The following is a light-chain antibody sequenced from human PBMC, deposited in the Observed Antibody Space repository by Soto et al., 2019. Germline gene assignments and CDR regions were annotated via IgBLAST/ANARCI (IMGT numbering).Light chain of an antibody. CDR3: QQNKSYPLT. CDR2: KAS. CDR1: HNISNW. Sequence: DIQMTQSPATLSASVGDRVTITCRASHNISNWLAWYQQKPGKAPHLLIYKASTLQSGVPSRFSDNGSGTEFTLSISGLQPDDFAICYCQQNKSYPLTFGGGTKMVIK. V-gene: IGKV1-5*03. J-gene: IGKJ4*01.